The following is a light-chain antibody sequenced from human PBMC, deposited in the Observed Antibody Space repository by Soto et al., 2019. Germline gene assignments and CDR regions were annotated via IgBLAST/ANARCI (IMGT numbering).Light chain of an antibody. J-gene: IGKJ1*01. V-gene: IGKV3-20*01. CDR3: QQYNSYSTT. CDR1: QTVSRSY. Sequence: EIVLTQSPGTLSLSPGERATLSCRASQTVSRSYLAWYQQKPGQAPRLLIYSTSRRATGIPDRFSGGGSGTDFTLTISSLQSEDFATYYCQQYNSYSTTFGQGTKVDIK. CDR2: STS.